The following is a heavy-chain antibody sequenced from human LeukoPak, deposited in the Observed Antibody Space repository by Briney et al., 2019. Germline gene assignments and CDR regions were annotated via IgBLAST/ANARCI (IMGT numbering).Heavy chain of an antibody. CDR1: GGTFSSYA. CDR2: IIPILGIA. D-gene: IGHD3-16*02. V-gene: IGHV1-69*04. Sequence: SVKVSCKASGGTFSSYAISWVRQAPGQGLEWMGRIIPILGIANYAQKFQGRVTITADKSTSTAYMELSSLRSEDTAVYYCARDIFGSYRYDPWGQGTLVTVSS. J-gene: IGHJ5*02. CDR3: ARDIFGSYRYDP.